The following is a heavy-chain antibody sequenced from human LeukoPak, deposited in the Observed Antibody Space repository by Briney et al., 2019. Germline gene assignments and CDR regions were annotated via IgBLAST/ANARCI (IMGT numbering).Heavy chain of an antibody. Sequence: SGGSLRLSCAASGFTVSGDYMTWVRQAPGKGLEWVSLIYSDGGTYYADSVKGRFTISRDNSKNTLYLQMNSLRAEDTAVYYCARDLRMGAYWGQGTLVTVSS. CDR3: ARDLRMGAY. CDR1: GFTVSGDY. CDR2: IYSDGGT. V-gene: IGHV3-53*01. J-gene: IGHJ4*02. D-gene: IGHD4/OR15-4a*01.